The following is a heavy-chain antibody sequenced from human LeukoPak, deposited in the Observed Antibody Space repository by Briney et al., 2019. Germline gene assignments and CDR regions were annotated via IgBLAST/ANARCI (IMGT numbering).Heavy chain of an antibody. CDR1: GGSISSYY. Sequence: SETLSLTCTVSGGSISSYYWSWIRQPPGKGLEWIGYIYYSGSTNYNPSLKSRVTISVDTSKNQFSLKLSSVTAADTAVYYCARDYYGSGSDYWGQGTLVTVSS. CDR3: ARDYYGSGSDY. V-gene: IGHV4-59*12. D-gene: IGHD3-10*01. J-gene: IGHJ4*02. CDR2: IYYSGST.